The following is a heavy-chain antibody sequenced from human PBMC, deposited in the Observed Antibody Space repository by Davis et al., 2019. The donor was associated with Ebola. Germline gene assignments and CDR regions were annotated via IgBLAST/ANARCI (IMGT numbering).Heavy chain of an antibody. CDR3: ARGLSPKTLTYGMDV. J-gene: IGHJ6*02. D-gene: IGHD2/OR15-2a*01. V-gene: IGHV1-69*04. CDR1: GGTFSSYA. Sequence: AASVKVSCKASGGTFSSYAISWVRQAPGQGLEWMGRIIPILGIANYAQKFQGRVTITADKSTSTAYMELSSLRSEDTAVYYCARGLSPKTLTYGMDVWGQGTTVTVSS. CDR2: IIPILGIA.